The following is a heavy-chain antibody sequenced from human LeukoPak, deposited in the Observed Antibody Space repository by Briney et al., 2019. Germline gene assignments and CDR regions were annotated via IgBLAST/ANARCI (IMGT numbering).Heavy chain of an antibody. V-gene: IGHV5-51*01. J-gene: IGHJ4*02. Sequence: GESLKISCKGSGYSFTNYWIGWVRQMPGKGLEGMGIIYPGDSDTRYIPSFQGQVTISAAKSINTPYLQWTSLKASATAMYYCARRVDSYWFFDYWGQGTLVTVSS. CDR3: ARRVDSYWFFDY. CDR2: IYPGDSDT. D-gene: IGHD1-26*01. CDR1: GYSFTNYW.